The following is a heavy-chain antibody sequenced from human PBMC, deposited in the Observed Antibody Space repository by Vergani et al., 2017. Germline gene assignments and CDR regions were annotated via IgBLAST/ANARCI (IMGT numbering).Heavy chain of an antibody. Sequence: EVHLLESGGGLVQPGGSLRLSCAASGFTFSSYAMNWVRQAPGKGLEWVSAISGSDGSTYYADSVKGRFTISRDNSKNTLYLQMNSLRAEDTAVYYCARSYYYDSSGSPGRVYWGQGTLVTVSS. CDR2: ISGSDGST. J-gene: IGHJ4*02. V-gene: IGHV3-23*01. CDR1: GFTFSSYA. CDR3: ARSYYYDSSGSPGRVY. D-gene: IGHD3-22*01.